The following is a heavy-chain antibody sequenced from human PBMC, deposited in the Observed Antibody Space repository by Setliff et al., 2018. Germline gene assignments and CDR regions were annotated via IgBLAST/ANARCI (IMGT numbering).Heavy chain of an antibody. CDR1: GYTFSSYD. V-gene: IGHV1-8*01. J-gene: IGHJ5*02. Sequence: ASVKVSCKASGYTFSSYDINWVRQATGQGPEWMGWMNPNSGNTGYAQKFQGRVSMTRNTSISTAYMELSNMRSEDTAVYFCARRYSGTSRGAFDPWGPGTLVTVSS. CDR2: MNPNSGNT. D-gene: IGHD1-26*01. CDR3: ARRYSGTSRGAFDP.